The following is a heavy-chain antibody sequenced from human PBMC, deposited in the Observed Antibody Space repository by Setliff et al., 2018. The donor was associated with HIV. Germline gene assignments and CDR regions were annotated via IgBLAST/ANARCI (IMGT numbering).Heavy chain of an antibody. J-gene: IGHJ6*03. V-gene: IGHV1-46*01. CDR3: AGTAGWELPPRLYYYYYYMDV. Sequence: ASVKVSCKASGYTFTSYYMHWVRQAPGQGLEWRGIINPSGGSTSYAQKFQGRVTMTRDTSTSTVYMELSSLRSEDTAVYYCAGTAGWELPPRLYYYYYYMDVWGKGTTVTISS. CDR1: GYTFTSYY. D-gene: IGHD1-26*01. CDR2: INPSGGST.